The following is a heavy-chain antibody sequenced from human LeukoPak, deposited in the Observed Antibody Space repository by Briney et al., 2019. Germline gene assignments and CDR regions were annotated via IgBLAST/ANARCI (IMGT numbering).Heavy chain of an antibody. CDR2: INPNSGGT. J-gene: IGHJ5*01. V-gene: IGHV1-2*02. D-gene: IGHD6-13*01. CDR1: GYTFTGYY. Sequence: ASVKVSCKASGYTFTGYYMHWVRQAPGQGLEWMGWINPNSGGTNYVQKFQGRVTMTRDTSISTAYMELSRLRSDDTAVYYCARGGQQLVRVWFDSWGQGTLVTVSS. CDR3: ARGGQQLVRVWFDS.